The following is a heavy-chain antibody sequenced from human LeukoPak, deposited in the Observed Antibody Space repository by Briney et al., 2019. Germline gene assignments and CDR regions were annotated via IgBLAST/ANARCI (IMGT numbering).Heavy chain of an antibody. CDR2: IYTSGTT. Sequence: SETLSLTCIVSGGSISSGVYYWTWIRQPAGKGLEWIGQIYTSGTTNYNPSLKSRVTISLDTSKNQFSLKLSSVTAADTAFYYCVGRDFDYWSQGTLVTVSS. CDR1: GGSISSGVYY. D-gene: IGHD1-26*01. V-gene: IGHV4-61*09. J-gene: IGHJ4*02. CDR3: VGRDFDY.